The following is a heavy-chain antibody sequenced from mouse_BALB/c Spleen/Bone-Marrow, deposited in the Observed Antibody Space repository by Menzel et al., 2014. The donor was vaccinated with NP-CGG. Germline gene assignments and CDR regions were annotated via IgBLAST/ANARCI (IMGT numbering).Heavy chain of an antibody. J-gene: IGHJ4*01. CDR2: IDPANGNT. CDR1: GFNIKDTY. CDR3: ARWEYYAMDY. V-gene: IGHV14-3*02. Sequence: EVQLQQSGAELVKPGASVKLSCTASGFNIKDTYMHWVKQRPEQGLEWIGRIDPANGNTKYDPKFQGKATITAETSSNTAYLQLSSLISEDTAVYYCARWEYYAMDYWGQGTAVTVSS. D-gene: IGHD4-1*01.